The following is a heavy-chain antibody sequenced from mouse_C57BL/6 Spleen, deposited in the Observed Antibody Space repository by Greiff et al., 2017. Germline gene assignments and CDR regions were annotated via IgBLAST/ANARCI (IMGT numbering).Heavy chain of an antibody. CDR2: IYPGDGDT. V-gene: IGHV1-80*01. Sequence: VQGVESGAELVKPGASVKISCKASGYAFSSYWMNWVKQRPGKGLEWIGQIYPGDGDTNYNGKFKGKATLTADKSSSTAYMPLSSLTSEDSAVYFCARSGPSIPGAMDYWGQGTSVTVSS. CDR3: ARSGPSIPGAMDY. CDR1: GYAFSSYW. J-gene: IGHJ4*01. D-gene: IGHD3-1*01.